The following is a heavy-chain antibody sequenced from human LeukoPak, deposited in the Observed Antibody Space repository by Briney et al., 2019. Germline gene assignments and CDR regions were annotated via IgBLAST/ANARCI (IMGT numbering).Heavy chain of an antibody. D-gene: IGHD2-2*01. CDR3: ACRHIVVVPAADPFDY. CDR2: INPNSGGT. J-gene: IGHJ4*02. Sequence: ASVKVSCKATGYTFTGYYMHWVGQAPGQGLEWMGWINPNSGGTNYAQKVQGRVTMTMHTSISTPYMELSRLRSDDTAVYYCACRHIVVVPAADPFDYWGQGTLVTVSS. V-gene: IGHV1-2*02. CDR1: GYTFTGYY.